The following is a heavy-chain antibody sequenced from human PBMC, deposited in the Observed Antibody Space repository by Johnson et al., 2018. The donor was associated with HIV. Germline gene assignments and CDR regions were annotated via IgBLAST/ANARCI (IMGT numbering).Heavy chain of an antibody. J-gene: IGHJ3*02. CDR3: ATSLYYYDSSGFSFDAFDI. CDR1: GFTFSSYA. CDR2: ISYDGSNK. V-gene: IGHV3-30*04. D-gene: IGHD3-22*01. Sequence: QVQLVESGGGVVQPGRSLRLSCAASGFTFSSYAMHWVRQAPGKGLEWVAVISYDGSNKYHADSVKGRFTISRDNSKNTLYLQMNSLRAEDTAVYYCATSLYYYDSSGFSFDAFDIWGQGTLVTVSS.